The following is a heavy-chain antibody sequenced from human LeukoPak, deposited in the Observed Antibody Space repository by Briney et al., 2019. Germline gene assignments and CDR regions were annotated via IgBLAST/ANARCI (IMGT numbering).Heavy chain of an antibody. D-gene: IGHD3-9*01. CDR1: GFTFSSYG. Sequence: GGSLRLSCAASGFTFSSYGMSWVRQAPGKGLEWVSAISGSGGSTYYADSVKGRFTISRDNSKNTLYLQMNSLRAEDTAVYYCAKLGDYDILTGYYDYWGQGTLVTVSS. J-gene: IGHJ4*02. V-gene: IGHV3-23*01. CDR2: ISGSGGST. CDR3: AKLGDYDILTGYYDY.